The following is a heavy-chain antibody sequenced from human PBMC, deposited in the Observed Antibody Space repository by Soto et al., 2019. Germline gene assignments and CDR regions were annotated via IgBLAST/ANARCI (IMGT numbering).Heavy chain of an antibody. D-gene: IGHD5-12*01. CDR3: ARDQGGYDPMVSSFYYGMAV. V-gene: IGHV1-18*01. Sequence: QVQLVQSGAEVKKPGASVKVSCKASGYTFTSYGISWVRQAPGQGLEWMGWISAYNGNTNYAQKLQGRVTMTTDTPTSTAYMELRSLRSDDTAVYYCARDQGGYDPMVSSFYYGMAVWGQGTTVTVSS. CDR2: ISAYNGNT. J-gene: IGHJ6*02. CDR1: GYTFTSYG.